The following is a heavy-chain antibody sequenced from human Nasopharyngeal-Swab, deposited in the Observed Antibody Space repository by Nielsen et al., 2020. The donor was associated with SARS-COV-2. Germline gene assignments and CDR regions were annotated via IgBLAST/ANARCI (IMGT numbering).Heavy chain of an antibody. V-gene: IGHV4-59*01. CDR3: ARTTTTTPFDS. D-gene: IGHD1-1*01. J-gene: IGHJ4*02. CDR1: GGSISSYY. CDR2: IYYSGST. Sequence: SETLSLTCTVSGGSISSYYWSWIRQPPGKGLEWIGYIYYSGSTNYNPSLKSRVTISVDTSKNQFSLKLGSVTAADTAMYFCARTTTTTPFDSWGQGTLVAVSS.